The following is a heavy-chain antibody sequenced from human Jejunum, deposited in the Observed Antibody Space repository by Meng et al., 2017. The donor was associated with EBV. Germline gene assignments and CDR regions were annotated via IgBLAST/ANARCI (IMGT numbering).Heavy chain of an antibody. CDR1: GSTFSSYA. CDR2: ITGGGGGT. J-gene: IGHJ4*02. D-gene: IGHD4-11*01. Sequence: VQLADCGGGVVRPGVSLSLSWGASGSTFSSYALSWVRQGPGKGLEWVSSITGGGGGTYYADSVKGRFTVSRDNSKNTLYLQLNSLRADDTAIYYCANTYNFQYWGQGTLVTVSS. CDR3: ANTYNFQY. V-gene: IGHV3-23*04.